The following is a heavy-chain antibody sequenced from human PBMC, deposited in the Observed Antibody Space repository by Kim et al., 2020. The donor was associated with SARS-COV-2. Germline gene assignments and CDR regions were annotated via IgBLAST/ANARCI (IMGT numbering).Heavy chain of an antibody. CDR1: GFTISSNY. Sequence: GGSLRLSCAASGFTISSNYMSWVRQAPGKGLEWVSVIYSGGSTYYADSVKGRFTISRDNSKNTLYLQMNSLRAEDTAVYYCATKGRDGFPIDYWGQGTLVTVSS. J-gene: IGHJ4*02. CDR2: IYSGGST. V-gene: IGHV3-66*01. D-gene: IGHD5-12*01. CDR3: ATKGRDGFPIDY.